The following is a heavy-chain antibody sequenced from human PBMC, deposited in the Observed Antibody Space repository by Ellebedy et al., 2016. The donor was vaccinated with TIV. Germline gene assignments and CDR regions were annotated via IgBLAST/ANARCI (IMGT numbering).Heavy chain of an antibody. V-gene: IGHV3-64*04. D-gene: IGHD2-2*02. CDR2: ISSNGGST. CDR3: AKGGDFVTVPAAIS. J-gene: IGHJ4*02. Sequence: GESLKISXSASGFTFSSYAMHWVRQALGKGLEYVSAISSNGGSTYYADSVKGRFTISRDNSKNTLYLQLNSLRAEDTAVYYCAKGGDFVTVPAAISWGQGTLVSVSS. CDR1: GFTFSSYA.